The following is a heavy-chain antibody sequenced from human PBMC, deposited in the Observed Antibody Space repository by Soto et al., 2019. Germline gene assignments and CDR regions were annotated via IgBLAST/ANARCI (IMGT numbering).Heavy chain of an antibody. Sequence: QLQLQESGSGLVRPSQTLSLTCAVSGGSISSVGYSWNWIRQPPGKGLEWIGYIYHSGSTLCNPSLKSRVTISVDKSKNQFSLKLSSVTAADTAVYYCARDQLEGNWFDPWGQGTLVTVSS. CDR3: ARDQLEGNWFDP. CDR2: IYHSGST. CDR1: GGSISSVGYS. V-gene: IGHV4-30-2*01. J-gene: IGHJ5*02. D-gene: IGHD1-1*01.